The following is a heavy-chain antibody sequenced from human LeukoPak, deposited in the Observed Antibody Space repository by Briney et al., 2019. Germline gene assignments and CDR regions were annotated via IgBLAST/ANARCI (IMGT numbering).Heavy chain of an antibody. V-gene: IGHV3-30*02. CDR1: GFTFSSYG. CDR3: ARGYSRAAFDI. Sequence: GGSLRLSCAASGFTFSSYGMHWVRQAPGKGLEWAAFIRYDGSNKYYADSVKGRFTVSRDNGKNSLLLQMNSLRAEDTALYYCARGYSRAAFDIWGQGTVVAVSS. CDR2: IRYDGSNK. D-gene: IGHD2-15*01. J-gene: IGHJ3*02.